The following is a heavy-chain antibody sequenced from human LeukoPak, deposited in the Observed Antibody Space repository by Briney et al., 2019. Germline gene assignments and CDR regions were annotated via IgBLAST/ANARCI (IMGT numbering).Heavy chain of an antibody. D-gene: IGHD6-13*01. CDR2: IYYSGST. J-gene: IGHJ4*02. CDR3: AHETAAGSF. V-gene: IGHV4-61*01. CDR1: GGSISSGSYY. Sequence: SQTLSLTCTVSGGSISSGSYYWSWIRQPPGKGLEWIGYIYYSGSTNYNPSLKSRVTISVDTSKNQFSLKLSSVTAADTAVYYCAHETAAGSFWGQGTLVTVSS.